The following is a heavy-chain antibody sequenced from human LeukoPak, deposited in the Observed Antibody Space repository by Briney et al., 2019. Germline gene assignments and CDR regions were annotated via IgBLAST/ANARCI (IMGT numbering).Heavy chain of an antibody. CDR3: ARRRGSYYYGSGIDY. CDR1: GGSFGGYY. V-gene: IGHV4-34*01. J-gene: IGHJ4*02. Sequence: SETLSLTCAVYGGSFGGYYWSWIRQPPGKGLEWIGEINHSGSTNYNPSLKSRVTISVDTSKNQFSLKLSSVTAADTAVYYCARRRGSYYYGSGIDYWGQGTLVTVSS. CDR2: INHSGST. D-gene: IGHD3-10*01.